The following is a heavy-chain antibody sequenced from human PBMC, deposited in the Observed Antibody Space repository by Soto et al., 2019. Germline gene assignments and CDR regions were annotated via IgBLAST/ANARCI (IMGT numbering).Heavy chain of an antibody. CDR2: IYYSGST. CDR1: GGSISSGDYY. Sequence: SETLSLTCTVSGGSISSGDYYWSWIRQPPGKGLEWIGYIYYSGSTYYNPSLKSRVTISVDTSKNQFSLKLSSVTAADTAVYYCARSFTSSSLSWFDPWGQGTLVTVSS. D-gene: IGHD6-6*01. V-gene: IGHV4-30-4*01. J-gene: IGHJ5*02. CDR3: ARSFTSSSLSWFDP.